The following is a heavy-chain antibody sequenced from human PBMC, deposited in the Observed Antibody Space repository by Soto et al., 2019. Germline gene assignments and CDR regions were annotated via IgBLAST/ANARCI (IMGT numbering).Heavy chain of an antibody. D-gene: IGHD3-16*01. V-gene: IGHV1-2*04. Sequence: QVQLVQSGAEVRKPGASVTVSCRSSGDSFNDYYIHWVRQAPAQGVEWMGWINPNGGVTKYAQKFQGWVSMTRDTSIRTVYWPARRLRSEDTAVYYCARVSGGVMATVDYYYSYMDVWGTGPTVTVPS. CDR2: INPNGGVT. J-gene: IGHJ6*03. CDR1: GDSFNDYY. CDR3: ARVSGGVMATVDYYYSYMDV.